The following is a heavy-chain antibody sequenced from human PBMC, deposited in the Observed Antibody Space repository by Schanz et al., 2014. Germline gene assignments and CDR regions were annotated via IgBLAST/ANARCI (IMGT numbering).Heavy chain of an antibody. CDR3: VTVAYADPRVYRGKERDIDI. V-gene: IGHV3-21*05. J-gene: IGHJ4*02. CDR1: TFTFSSDW. Sequence: EVQLAESGGGLVQPGGSLRLSCAASTFTFSSDWMSWVRQAPGKGLEWLSYISDSGTYTNYADSVKGRFTISRDNAKNSLYLQMNNLRAEITSVYDCVTVAYADPRVYRGKERDIDIWGQGTLVTVSS. CDR2: ISDSGTYT. D-gene: IGHD6-6*01.